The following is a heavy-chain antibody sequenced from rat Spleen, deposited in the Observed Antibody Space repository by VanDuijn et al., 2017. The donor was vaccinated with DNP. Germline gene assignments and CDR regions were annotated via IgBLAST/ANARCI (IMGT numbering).Heavy chain of an antibody. Sequence: EVQLVETGGGLVQPGKSLKLSCVASGFTFNGYWMFWIRQAPGKGLEWVASIIGSGGNTYYPDSLKGQFTISRDNAKNTLYLQMNSLRSEDTATYYCARGVYGGYLYFDYWGQGVMVTVSS. J-gene: IGHJ2*01. V-gene: IGHV5-58*01. CDR3: ARGVYGGYLYFDY. CDR1: GFTFNGYW. CDR2: IIGSGGNT. D-gene: IGHD1-11*01.